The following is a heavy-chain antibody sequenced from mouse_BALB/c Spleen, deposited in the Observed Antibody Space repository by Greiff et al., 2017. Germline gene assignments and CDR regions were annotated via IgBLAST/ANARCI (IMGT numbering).Heavy chain of an antibody. CDR3: ARGDWDGHFDY. Sequence: VHVKQSGAELVKPGASVKLSCTASGFNIKDTYMHWVKQRPEQGLEWIGRIDPANGNTKYDPKFQGKATITADTSSNTAYLQLSSLTSEDTAVYYCARGDWDGHFDYWGQGTTLTVSS. CDR1: GFNIKDTY. V-gene: IGHV14-3*02. D-gene: IGHD4-1*01. CDR2: IDPANGNT. J-gene: IGHJ2*01.